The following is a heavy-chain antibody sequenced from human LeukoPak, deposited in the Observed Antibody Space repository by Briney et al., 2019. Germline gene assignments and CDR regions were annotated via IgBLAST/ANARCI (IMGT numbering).Heavy chain of an antibody. J-gene: IGHJ3*02. D-gene: IGHD3-22*01. V-gene: IGHV1-69*05. CDR2: IIPIFGTA. CDR1: GGTFSSYA. CDR3: ARAPYYYDSSGYSDAFDI. Sequence: SVKVSCKASGGTFSSYAISWVRQAPGQGLEWMGGIIPIFGTANYAQKFQGRVTITTDESTSTAYMELSSLRSEGTAVYYCARAPYYYDSSGYSDAFDIWGQGTMVTVSS.